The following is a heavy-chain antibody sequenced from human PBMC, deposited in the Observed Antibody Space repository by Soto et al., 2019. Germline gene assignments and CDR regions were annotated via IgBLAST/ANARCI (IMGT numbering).Heavy chain of an antibody. V-gene: IGHV4-30-2*01. CDR1: GGSITRGGYS. D-gene: IGHD2-2*01. Sequence: QLQLQESGSGRVKPSQTLSLTCADSGGSITRGGYSWIWIRQPPGKGLECIGYIYHSGSTYYNPSLKSRVTIPDDRLKTQLSIQLSSVTAAYTAVNYCARVPDRWGQGTLVTVSS. J-gene: IGHJ5*02. CDR3: ARVPDR. CDR2: IYHSGST.